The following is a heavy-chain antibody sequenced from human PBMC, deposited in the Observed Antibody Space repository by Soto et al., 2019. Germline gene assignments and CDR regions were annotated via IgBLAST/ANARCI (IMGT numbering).Heavy chain of an antibody. CDR1: GASISSGGHS. Sequence: PSETLSLTCAVPGASISSGGHSWSWIRQPPGKGLEWIGYIYHSGSTYYNPSLKSRITISVDTSENQFSLRLTSVTAADTAIYFCARTSIFGVVLNAFDIWGQGTLVTVSS. D-gene: IGHD3-3*01. CDR3: ARTSIFGVVLNAFDI. J-gene: IGHJ3*02. V-gene: IGHV4-30-2*05. CDR2: IYHSGST.